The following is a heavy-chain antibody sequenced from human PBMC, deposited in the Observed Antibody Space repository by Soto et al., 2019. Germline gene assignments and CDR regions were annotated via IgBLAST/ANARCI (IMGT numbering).Heavy chain of an antibody. D-gene: IGHD6-13*01. CDR1: GFSLSTSGVG. CDR3: AHRLPADIAGFDP. V-gene: IGHV2-5*01. Sequence: SCPTLLNPTQTLPLPFTFSGFSLSTSGVGVGWIRQPPGKALEWLALIDWTDAKRYSASLKSRLTITKDTSKNQVVLTMTNMEPVDPAPYYWAHRLPADIAGFDPWGQGTLVTVSS. CDR2: IDWTDAK. J-gene: IGHJ5*02.